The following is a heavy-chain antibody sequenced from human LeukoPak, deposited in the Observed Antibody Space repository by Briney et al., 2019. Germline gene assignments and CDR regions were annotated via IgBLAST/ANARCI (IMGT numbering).Heavy chain of an antibody. Sequence: ASVKASCKASGYTFTSYYMHWVRQAPGQGLEWMGIINPSGGSTSYAQKFQGRVTMTRDTSTSTVYMELSSLRSEDTAVYYCASSVVVPAAARGAFDIWGQGTMVTVSS. D-gene: IGHD2-2*01. CDR2: INPSGGST. CDR1: GYTFTSYY. V-gene: IGHV1-46*03. CDR3: ASSVVVPAAARGAFDI. J-gene: IGHJ3*02.